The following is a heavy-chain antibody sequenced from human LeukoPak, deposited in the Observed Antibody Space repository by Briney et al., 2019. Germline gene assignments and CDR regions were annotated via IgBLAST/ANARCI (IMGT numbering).Heavy chain of an antibody. CDR2: IIPIFGTA. D-gene: IGHD3-22*01. J-gene: IGHJ4*02. V-gene: IGHV1-69*05. Sequence: SVKVSRKASGGTFSSYAISWVRQAPGQGLEWMGRIIPIFGTANYAQKFQGRVTITTDESTSTAYMELSSLRSEDTAVYYCARDSPAHYYYASSGYYNHFVYWGQGTLVTVPS. CDR1: GGTFSSYA. CDR3: ARDSPAHYYYASSGYYNHFVY.